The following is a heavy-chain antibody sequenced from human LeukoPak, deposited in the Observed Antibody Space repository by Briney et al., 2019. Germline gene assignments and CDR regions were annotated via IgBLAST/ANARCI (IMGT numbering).Heavy chain of an antibody. D-gene: IGHD6-13*01. Sequence: GGSLRLSCAASGSPFSSYSMTWVRQAPGKGLEWVANIKPGGTTKFYVDSVKGRFTISRDNALNSLYLQMNSLRAEDTAIYYCARSIPYGTTWYGRSDYWGQGTLVTVSS. V-gene: IGHV3-7*03. CDR3: ARSIPYGTTWYGRSDY. CDR1: GSPFSSYS. CDR2: IKPGGTTK. J-gene: IGHJ4*02.